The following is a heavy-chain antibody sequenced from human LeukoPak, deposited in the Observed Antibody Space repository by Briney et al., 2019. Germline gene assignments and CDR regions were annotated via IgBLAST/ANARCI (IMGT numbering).Heavy chain of an antibody. CDR2: ISSSGSTI. CDR3: AREAVRSSSWYASGPYYYYMDV. Sequence: KTGGSLRLSCAASGFTFSDYYMSWIRQAPGKGLEWVSYISSSGSTIYYADSVKGRFTISRDNAKNSLYLQMNSLRAEDTALYYCAREAVRSSSWYASGPYYYYMDVWGKGTTVTVSS. J-gene: IGHJ6*03. V-gene: IGHV3-11*01. D-gene: IGHD6-13*01. CDR1: GFTFSDYY.